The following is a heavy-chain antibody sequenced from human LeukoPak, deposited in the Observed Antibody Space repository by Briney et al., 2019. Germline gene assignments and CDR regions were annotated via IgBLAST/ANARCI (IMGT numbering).Heavy chain of an antibody. CDR2: FYFSVVT. CDR1: GGPIISYY. D-gene: IGHD2/OR15-2a*01. V-gene: IGHV4-59*08. J-gene: IGHJ4*02. Sequence: SETLSLTCTVPGGPIISYYWSGIRRPPGRGREGFGSFYFSVVTYYTPSLKRRVTLSVDTIKNKFSLNLCSVTAAGTAVYYCARHGILKGPAYGRKQPGGLWHYFDYWGQGTLVTVSS. CDR3: ARHGILKGPAYGRKQPGGLWHYFDY.